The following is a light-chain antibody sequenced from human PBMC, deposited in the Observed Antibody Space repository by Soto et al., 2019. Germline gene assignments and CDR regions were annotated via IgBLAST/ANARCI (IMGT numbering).Light chain of an antibody. Sequence: DIQMTQSPSTLSASVGDRVTITCRASQSISSWLAWYQQKPGKAPKLLIYKASSLESGVPSRFSGCGYGTEFTLTISSLQPDDFATYYCQQYNSYPLTFGQGTRLEIK. V-gene: IGKV1-5*03. CDR1: QSISSW. CDR3: QQYNSYPLT. CDR2: KAS. J-gene: IGKJ5*01.